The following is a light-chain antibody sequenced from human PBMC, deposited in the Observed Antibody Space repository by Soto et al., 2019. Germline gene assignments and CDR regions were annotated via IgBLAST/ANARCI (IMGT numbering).Light chain of an antibody. CDR1: NIGSKG. Sequence: SYELTQPPSVSVAPGQTARITCGGNNIGSKGVHWYQQRPGQAPVLVVYNDRDRPSGIPERISGSNSGNTATLTISRVEAGDEADYYCQVWDSSSHYVFGTGTKVTVL. CDR2: NDR. J-gene: IGLJ1*01. CDR3: QVWDSSSHYV. V-gene: IGLV3-21*02.